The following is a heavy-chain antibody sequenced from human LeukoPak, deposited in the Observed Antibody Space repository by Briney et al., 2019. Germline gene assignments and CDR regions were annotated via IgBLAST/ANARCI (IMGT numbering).Heavy chain of an antibody. CDR1: GYTFTGYY. CDR2: INPNSGVT. V-gene: IGHV1-2*02. J-gene: IGHJ4*02. Sequence: ASVKLSCKASGYTFTGYYLHWVRQAPGQGLEWMGWINPNSGVTNYAQNFQGRVTMTRDTSISTGYMELGRLRSDDTALYYCARAVAGIDYWGQGTLVTVSS. D-gene: IGHD6-19*01. CDR3: ARAVAGIDY.